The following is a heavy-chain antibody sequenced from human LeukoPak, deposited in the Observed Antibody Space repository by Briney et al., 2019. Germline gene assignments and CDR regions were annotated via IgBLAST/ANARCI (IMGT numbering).Heavy chain of an antibody. D-gene: IGHD3-22*01. J-gene: IGHJ5*02. CDR3: ARDTYHYDSRAYSLDL. CDR1: GFSLRDYA. V-gene: IGHV3-48*01. CDR2: SGISSGTI. Sequence: GGSLRLSCVSSGFSLRDYAVTWVRQSPWKGLEWIASSGISSGTIYYGDSVKGRFTVSRDNANNSLYLQMSGLRVEDRGIYYCARDTYHYDSRAYSLDLWGQGTLVTVSS.